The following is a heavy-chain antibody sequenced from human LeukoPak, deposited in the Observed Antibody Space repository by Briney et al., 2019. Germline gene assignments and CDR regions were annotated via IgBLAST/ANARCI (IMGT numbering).Heavy chain of an antibody. CDR3: ARDSVRNQLEPFWFDY. D-gene: IGHD1-1*01. CDR1: GFTFSSYA. J-gene: IGHJ4*02. Sequence: GGSLRLSCEASGFTFSSYAMHWVRQAPGKGLEWVAVISYDGTNKYNADSVKGRFTISRDNSKNTLYLQMDSLRAEDTAVYYCARDSVRNQLEPFWFDYWGQGTLVTVSS. V-gene: IGHV3-30*01. CDR2: ISYDGTNK.